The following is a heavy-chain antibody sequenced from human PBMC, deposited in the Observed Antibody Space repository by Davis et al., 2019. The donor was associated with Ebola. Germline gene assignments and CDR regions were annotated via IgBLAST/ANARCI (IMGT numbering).Heavy chain of an antibody. CDR2: IYAGDSDA. CDR1: GYSFNSYW. J-gene: IGHJ4*02. Sequence: GGSLRLSCKGSGYSFNSYWIAWVRQLPGKGLEWMGIIYAGDSDARYSPSFEGQVTISVDRYLTTAYLQWSSLKASDSALYYCARQESLYGYIDYWGQGTLVTVSS. D-gene: IGHD2/OR15-2a*01. V-gene: IGHV5-51*01. CDR3: ARQESLYGYIDY.